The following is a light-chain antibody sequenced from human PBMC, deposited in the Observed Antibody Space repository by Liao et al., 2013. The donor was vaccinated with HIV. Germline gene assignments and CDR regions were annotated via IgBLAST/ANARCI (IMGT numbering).Light chain of an antibody. CDR2: QDT. Sequence: SYELTQPPSVSVSPGQTASITCSGDKLGDEYASWYQQKPGQSPVLVIYQDTRRPSGIPERFSGSNSGNTATLTISGTQATDEADYYCQAWDSTTASYVFGTGTKVTVL. CDR1: KLGDEY. V-gene: IGLV3-1*01. CDR3: QAWDSTTASYV. J-gene: IGLJ1*01.